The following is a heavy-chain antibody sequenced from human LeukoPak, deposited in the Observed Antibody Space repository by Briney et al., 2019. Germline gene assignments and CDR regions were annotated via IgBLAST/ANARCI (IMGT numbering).Heavy chain of an antibody. CDR3: ARDPSGYYPYFDY. Sequence: SETLSLTCAVSGYSISSGYYWGWIRQPPGKGLEWIGEINHSGSTNYNPSLKSRVTISVDTSKNQFSLKLSSVTAADTAVYYCARDPSGYYPYFDYWGQGTLVTVSS. D-gene: IGHD3-3*01. J-gene: IGHJ4*02. CDR2: INHSGST. V-gene: IGHV4-38-2*01. CDR1: GYSISSGYY.